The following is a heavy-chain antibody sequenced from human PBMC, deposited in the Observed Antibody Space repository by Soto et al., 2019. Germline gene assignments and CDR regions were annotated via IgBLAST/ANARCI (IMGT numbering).Heavy chain of an antibody. V-gene: IGHV4-59*01. CDR3: ARYGGTYYVY. CDR2: IYYTGST. D-gene: IGHD1-26*01. Sequence: SETLSLTCTVSGGSISSYYWSWIRQPPGKGLEWIGFIYYTGSTSYNPSLKSRVTISVDTSKNQFSLKLSSVTAADTAVYYCARYGGTYYVYWGQGTLVTVS. J-gene: IGHJ4*02. CDR1: GGSISSYY.